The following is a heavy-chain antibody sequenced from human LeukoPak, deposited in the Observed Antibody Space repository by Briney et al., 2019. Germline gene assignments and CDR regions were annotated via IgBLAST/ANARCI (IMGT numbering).Heavy chain of an antibody. V-gene: IGHV4-34*01. J-gene: IGHJ6*04. CDR3: ARGAPWGSIYNYYVMDV. CDR1: VGSFSGYY. CDR2: INHSGST. Sequence: SETLSLTCAVYVGSFSGYYWSWVRRPPGKGLEWIGEINHSGSTNYNSSLKSRVTISVDTSKNQFSLKLTSVTAADTAVYYCARGAPWGSIYNYYVMDVWDKGTTVTVSS. D-gene: IGHD3-16*01.